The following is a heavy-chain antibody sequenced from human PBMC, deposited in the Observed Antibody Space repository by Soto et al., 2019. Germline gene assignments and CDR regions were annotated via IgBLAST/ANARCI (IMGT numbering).Heavy chain of an antibody. V-gene: IGHV3-30-3*01. CDR1: GFTFSSYA. Sequence: QVQLVESGGGVVQPGRSLRLSCAASGFTFSSYAMHWVRQAPGKGLEWVAVISYDGSNKYYADSVQGRFTISRDNSKNTLYLQMNSLRAEDTAVYYCARDRYSSGRGGSFDLWGSGTLVTVSS. J-gene: IGHJ2*01. D-gene: IGHD6-19*01. CDR3: ARDRYSSGRGGSFDL. CDR2: ISYDGSNK.